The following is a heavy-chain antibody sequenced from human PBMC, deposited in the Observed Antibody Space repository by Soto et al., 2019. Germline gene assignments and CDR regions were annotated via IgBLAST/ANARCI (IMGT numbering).Heavy chain of an antibody. CDR3: ARSTQNLDS. J-gene: IGHJ4*02. CDR1: GFTFSYYG. V-gene: IGHV3-74*01. CDR2: INFDGSST. Sequence: GGSLRLSCAASGFTFSYYGMHLVRQAPGKGLVWVSSINFDGSSTTYADSAKSRFTISRDNAKNTLYLQMNSLRAEDTAVYYCARSTQNLDSWGQGTLVTVSS.